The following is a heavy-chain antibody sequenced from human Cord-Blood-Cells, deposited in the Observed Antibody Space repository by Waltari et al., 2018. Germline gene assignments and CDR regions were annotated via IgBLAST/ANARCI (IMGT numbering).Heavy chain of an antibody. J-gene: IGHJ4*02. CDR3: ARGHDERDFWSGWCDY. D-gene: IGHD3-3*01. Sequence: QVQLQQWGAGLSKPSETLSLTCAGYGGSFSGYYWSWIRHPPGKGREWIGEINNSGSTNYNPSLKSRVTISVDTSKNQFSRKLSSVTAADTAVYYCARGHDERDFWSGWCDYWGQGTLVTVSS. CDR1: GGSFSGYY. CDR2: INNSGST. V-gene: IGHV4-34*01.